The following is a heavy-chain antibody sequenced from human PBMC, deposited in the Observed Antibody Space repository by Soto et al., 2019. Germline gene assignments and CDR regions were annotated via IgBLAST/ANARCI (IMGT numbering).Heavy chain of an antibody. D-gene: IGHD5-12*01. Sequence: APVKVSCKASGGTFSSYTISWVRQAPGQGLEWMGWINPNSGGTNYAQKFQGWVTMTRDTSISTAYMELSSLRSEDTAVYYCARIGWLQLRDALGYWGQGTLVTVSS. CDR1: GGTFSSYT. V-gene: IGHV1-2*04. J-gene: IGHJ4*02. CDR2: INPNSGGT. CDR3: ARIGWLQLRDALGY.